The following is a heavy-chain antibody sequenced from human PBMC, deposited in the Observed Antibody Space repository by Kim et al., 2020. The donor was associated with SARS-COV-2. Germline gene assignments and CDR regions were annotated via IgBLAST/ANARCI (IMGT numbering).Heavy chain of an antibody. J-gene: IGHJ3*02. Sequence: TTANPSHKSRVTISVDTSKTQFSLKLSSVPAADTAVYYCAVSYEHDAFDIWGQGTMVTVSS. CDR2: T. CDR3: AVSYEHDAFDI. V-gene: IGHV4-59*01. D-gene: IGHD5-18*01.